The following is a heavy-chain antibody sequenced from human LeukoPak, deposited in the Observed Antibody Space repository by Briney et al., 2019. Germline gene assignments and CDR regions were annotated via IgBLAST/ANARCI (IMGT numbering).Heavy chain of an antibody. CDR1: GGSISSGGHY. Sequence: PSETLSLTCTVSGGSISSGGHYWGWLRQHPGKGLEWIGYIYYSGSTYYNPSLKSRFTISVDTSKNQFSLKLSSVTGADTAVYYCASLYDSSGYRDYWGQGTLVTVSS. CDR2: IYYSGST. D-gene: IGHD3-22*01. V-gene: IGHV4-31*03. J-gene: IGHJ4*02. CDR3: ASLYDSSGYRDY.